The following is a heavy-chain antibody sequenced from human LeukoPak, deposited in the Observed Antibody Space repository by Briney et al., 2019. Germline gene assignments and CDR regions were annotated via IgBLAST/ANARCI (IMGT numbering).Heavy chain of an antibody. V-gene: IGHV4-59*01. CDR1: GGSLSSYY. D-gene: IGHD3-22*01. CDR2: IYYSGST. J-gene: IGHJ4*02. Sequence: PSETLSLTCTVSGGSLSSYYWSWIRQPPGKGLEWIGYIYYSGSTNYNPSLKSRVTISVDTSKNQFSLKLSSVTAADTAVYYCARGPGETYYYDSSGYPLDYWGQGTLVTVSS. CDR3: ARGPGETYYYDSSGYPLDY.